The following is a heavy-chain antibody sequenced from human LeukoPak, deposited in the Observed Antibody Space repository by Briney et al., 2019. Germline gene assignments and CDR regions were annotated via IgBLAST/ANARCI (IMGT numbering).Heavy chain of an antibody. J-gene: IGHJ4*02. Sequence: SQTLSLTCTVSGGSISSGGYYWSWIRQPPGKGLEWIGYIYHSGSTYYNPSLKSRVTISVDRSKNQFSLKLSSVTAADTAVYYCARDWSSWYREDYWGQGTLVTVSS. V-gene: IGHV4-30-2*01. CDR2: IYHSGST. CDR1: GGSISSGGYY. D-gene: IGHD6-13*01. CDR3: ARDWSSWYREDY.